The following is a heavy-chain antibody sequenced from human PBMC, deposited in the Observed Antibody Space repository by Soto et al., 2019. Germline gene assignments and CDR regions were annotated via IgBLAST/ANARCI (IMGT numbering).Heavy chain of an antibody. V-gene: IGHV3-21*01. CDR1: GFTFSSYS. Sequence: EVQLVESGGGLVKPGGSLRLSCAASGFTFSSYSMNWVRQAPGKGLEWVSSISSSSSYIYYADSVKGRFTISRDNAKNSLYLQMNSLRAEDTAVYYCARFSPCTHGVCPLDYWGQGTLVTVSS. CDR3: ARFSPCTHGVCPLDY. CDR2: ISSSSSYI. J-gene: IGHJ4*02. D-gene: IGHD2-8*01.